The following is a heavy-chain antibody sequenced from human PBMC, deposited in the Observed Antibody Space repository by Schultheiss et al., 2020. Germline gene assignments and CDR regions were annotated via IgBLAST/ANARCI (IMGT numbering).Heavy chain of an antibody. CDR1: GGTFSSYA. V-gene: IGHV1-3*01. Sequence: ASVTVSGKASGGTFSSYAISWVRQAPGQGLEWMGGINAGNGNTKYSQKFQGRVTITRDTSASTANMELSSLRSEDTAVYYCARGSITGTIDWFDPWGQGTLVTVSS. J-gene: IGHJ5*02. CDR2: INAGNGNT. D-gene: IGHD1-20*01. CDR3: ARGSITGTIDWFDP.